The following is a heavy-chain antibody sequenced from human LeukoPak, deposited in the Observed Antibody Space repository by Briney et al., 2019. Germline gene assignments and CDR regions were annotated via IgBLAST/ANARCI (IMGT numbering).Heavy chain of an antibody. Sequence: PGRSLRLSCEASGXTFSTYGMHWVRQAPGKGLEWITLIPYDGSNKYYADSVKGRFTISRDNSKNTLYLQMNSLRAEDTAVYYCARYYGSGRGYYGLDVWGQGTTVTVFS. J-gene: IGHJ6*02. V-gene: IGHV3-30*03. CDR1: GXTFSTYG. D-gene: IGHD3-10*01. CDR3: ARYYGSGRGYYGLDV. CDR2: IPYDGSNK.